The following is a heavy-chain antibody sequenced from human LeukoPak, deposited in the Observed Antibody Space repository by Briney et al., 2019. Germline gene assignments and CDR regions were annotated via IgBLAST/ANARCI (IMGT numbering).Heavy chain of an antibody. CDR2: IYDSGST. D-gene: IGHD3-22*01. CDR3: ARLDYYDSSGLIDY. J-gene: IGHJ4*02. CDR1: GGSITSRNYY. Sequence: PSETLSLTCTVSGGSITSRNYYWGWIRQPPGKGLEWIGTIYDSGSTYYNPSLKSRVTISVDPSKNQFPLKLNSVTAADTAVYYCARLDYYDSSGLIDYWGQGTLVIVSS. V-gene: IGHV4-39*01.